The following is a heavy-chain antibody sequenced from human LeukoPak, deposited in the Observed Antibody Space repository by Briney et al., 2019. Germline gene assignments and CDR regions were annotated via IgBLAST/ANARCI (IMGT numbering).Heavy chain of an antibody. CDR3: AREGIAARPSHYYYYMDV. Sequence: SVKVSCKASGYTFTSYYMHWVRQAPGQGLEWMGGIIPIFGTANYAQKFQGRVTITADESTSTAYMELSSLRSEDTAVYYCAREGIAARPSHYYYYMDVWGKGTTVTVSS. CDR1: GYTFTSYY. V-gene: IGHV1-69*13. CDR2: IIPIFGTA. D-gene: IGHD6-6*01. J-gene: IGHJ6*03.